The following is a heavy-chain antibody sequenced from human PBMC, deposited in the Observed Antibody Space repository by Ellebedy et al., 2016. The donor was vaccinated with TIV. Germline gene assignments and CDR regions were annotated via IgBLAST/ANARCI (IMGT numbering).Heavy chain of an antibody. CDR1: GGTVSGNV. V-gene: IGHV1-2*02. J-gene: IGHJ4*02. CDR2: INPNTGDT. CDR3: ARGRTNDY. Sequence: AASVKVSCKASGGTVSGNVITWARQAPGQGLEWLGWINPNTGDTNYVQNFRGRVTLTRDTSISTAYMELSRLQSDDAAVYYCARGRTNDYWGQGTLVTVSS.